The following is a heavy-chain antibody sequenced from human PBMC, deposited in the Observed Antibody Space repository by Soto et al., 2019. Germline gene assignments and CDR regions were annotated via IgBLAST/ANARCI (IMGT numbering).Heavy chain of an antibody. CDR3: ARVSFYYYYGMDV. J-gene: IGHJ6*02. D-gene: IGHD3-10*01. Sequence: GGSLRLSCAASGFTVSSNYMSWVRQAPGKGLEWVSVIYSGGSTYYADSVKGRFTISRDNSKNTLYLQMNSLRAEDTAVYYCARVSFYYYYGMDVWGQGTTVTVSS. V-gene: IGHV3-53*01. CDR2: IYSGGST. CDR1: GFTVSSNY.